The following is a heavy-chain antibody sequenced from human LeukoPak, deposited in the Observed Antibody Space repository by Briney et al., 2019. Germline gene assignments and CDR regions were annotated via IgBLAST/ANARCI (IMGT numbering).Heavy chain of an antibody. CDR1: GGSFSGYY. V-gene: IGHV4-34*01. CDR3: ARILRYFRRYYYYGMDV. J-gene: IGHJ6*02. D-gene: IGHD3-9*01. Sequence: SETLSLTCAVYGGSFSGYYWSWIRQPPGKGLEWIGEINHSGSTSYNPSLKSRVTISVDTSKNQFSLKLSSVTAADTAVYYCARILRYFRRYYYYGMDVWGQGTTVTVSS. CDR2: INHSGST.